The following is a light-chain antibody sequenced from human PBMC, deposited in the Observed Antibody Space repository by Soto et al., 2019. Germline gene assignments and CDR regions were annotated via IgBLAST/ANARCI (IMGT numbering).Light chain of an antibody. Sequence: EIVLTQSPGTLSLSPGERATLSCRASQSVSSSYLAWYQQKPGQAPRLLINGASSRATGIPDRFSGSGSGTDFTLTISSLEPEDFAVYYCQQYGTPPPSTFGQGTRLEIK. CDR1: QSVSSSY. J-gene: IGKJ5*01. V-gene: IGKV3-20*01. CDR3: QQYGTPPPST. CDR2: GAS.